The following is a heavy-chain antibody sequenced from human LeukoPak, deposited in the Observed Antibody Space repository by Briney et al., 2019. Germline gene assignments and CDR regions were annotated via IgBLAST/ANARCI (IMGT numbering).Heavy chain of an antibody. CDR2: ISGSGGST. V-gene: IGHV3-23*01. CDR1: GFTFSRFG. D-gene: IGHD6-13*01. CDR3: AKVDGSSWYGGAFDI. J-gene: IGHJ3*02. Sequence: GGSLRLSCAASGFTFSRFGMHWVRQAPGKGLEWVSAISGSGGSTYYADSVKGRFTISRDNSKNTLYLQMNSLRAEDTAVYYCAKVDGSSWYGGAFDIWGQGTMVTVSS.